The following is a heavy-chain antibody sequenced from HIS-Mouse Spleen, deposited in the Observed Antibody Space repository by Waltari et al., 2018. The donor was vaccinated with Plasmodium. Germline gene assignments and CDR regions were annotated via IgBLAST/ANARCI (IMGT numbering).Heavy chain of an antibody. Sequence: EVQLVESGGGLVQPGGSLRLSCAASGFTFSSYWMSWVRQAPGKGREGGANIKQDGSEKYDVDSVKGRFTISRDNAKNSLYLQMNSLRAEDTAVYYCASSWYWYFDLWGRGTLVTVSS. CDR3: ASSWYWYFDL. J-gene: IGHJ2*01. CDR2: IKQDGSEK. D-gene: IGHD6-13*01. V-gene: IGHV3-7*01. CDR1: GFTFSSYW.